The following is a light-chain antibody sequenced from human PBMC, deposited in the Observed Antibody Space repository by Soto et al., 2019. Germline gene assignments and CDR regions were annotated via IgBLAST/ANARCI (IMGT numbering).Light chain of an antibody. V-gene: IGKV3-20*01. CDR3: QQYGGSPPT. J-gene: IGKJ1*01. CDR2: GAS. CDR1: QSVSSNY. Sequence: EIVLTQSPGTLSSSPGERATLSCRASQSVSSNYLAWYQRKPGQAPRLLIYGASNRATDIPYRFIGSGSGTDFTLTITSLEPDDFAMYYCQQYGGSPPTFGQGTKVEIK.